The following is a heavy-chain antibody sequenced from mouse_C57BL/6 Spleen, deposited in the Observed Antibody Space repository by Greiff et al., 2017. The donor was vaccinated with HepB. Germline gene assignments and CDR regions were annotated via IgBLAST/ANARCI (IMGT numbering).Heavy chain of an antibody. CDR2: IDPEDGDT. Sequence: EVKLQESGAELVRPGASVKLSCTASGFNIKDYYMHWVKQRPEQGLEWIGRIDPEDGDTEYAPKFQGKATMTADTSSNTAYLQLSSLTSEDTAVYYCTTGAESLIRYFDVWGTGTTVTVSS. CDR3: TTGAESLIRYFDV. J-gene: IGHJ1*03. CDR1: GFNIKDYY. V-gene: IGHV14-1*01.